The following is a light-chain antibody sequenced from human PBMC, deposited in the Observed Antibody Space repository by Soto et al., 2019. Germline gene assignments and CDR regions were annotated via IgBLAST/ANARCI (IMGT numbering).Light chain of an antibody. CDR2: GAS. J-gene: IGKJ4*01. CDR3: QHYGSSPRT. V-gene: IGKV3-20*01. CDR1: QTVSSSH. Sequence: EIVLTQSPGTLSLSPGERATLSCRASQTVSSSHLAWNQQKPGQAPNLLIYGASSRATGIPDRFSGSGSGTDFTLTISRLEPEDFAVYYCQHYGSSPRTFGGGTKVEIK.